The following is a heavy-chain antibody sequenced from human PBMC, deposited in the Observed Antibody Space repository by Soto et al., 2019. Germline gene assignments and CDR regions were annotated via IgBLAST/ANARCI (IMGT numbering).Heavy chain of an antibody. Sequence: QITLKESGPTRVKPTQTLTLTCTFSGFSLSTTGVGVGWIRQPPGKALEWLAIIYWDDDKRYSPSLKSRLTITKDTSNNQVVLTMTNMDPVDTATYYCARESRRFFDCWGQGTLVTVSS. J-gene: IGHJ4*02. CDR1: GFSLSTTGVG. D-gene: IGHD2-2*01. CDR2: IYWDDDK. CDR3: ARESRRFFDC. V-gene: IGHV2-5*02.